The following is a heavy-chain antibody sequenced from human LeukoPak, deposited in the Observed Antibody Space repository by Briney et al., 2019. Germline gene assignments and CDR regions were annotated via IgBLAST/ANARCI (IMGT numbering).Heavy chain of an antibody. Sequence: PGGSLRLSCAASGFTFSSYGMHWVRQAPGKGLEWVAVISYDGSNKYYADSVKGRFTISRDNSKNTLYLQMNSLRVEDTAVYYCAKDQDYYFDYWGQGTLVTVSS. CDR1: GFTFSSYG. V-gene: IGHV3-30*18. CDR2: ISYDGSNK. J-gene: IGHJ4*02. CDR3: AKDQDYYFDY.